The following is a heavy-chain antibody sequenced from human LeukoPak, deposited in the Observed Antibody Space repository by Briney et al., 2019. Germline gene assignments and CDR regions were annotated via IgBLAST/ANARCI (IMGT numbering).Heavy chain of an antibody. CDR1: GFTFSNYA. J-gene: IGHJ4*02. CDR3: AKGGRYCIGGVCYRDY. V-gene: IGHV3-23*01. Sequence: AGGSLRLSCAASGFTFSNYAMNWVRQAPGKGLEWVSDISGSGGNTYYADSVKGRFTISRDNSKNTLYLQMNSLRAEDTAVYYCAKGGRYCIGGVCYRDYWGQGTLVTVSS. D-gene: IGHD2-8*02. CDR2: ISGSGGNT.